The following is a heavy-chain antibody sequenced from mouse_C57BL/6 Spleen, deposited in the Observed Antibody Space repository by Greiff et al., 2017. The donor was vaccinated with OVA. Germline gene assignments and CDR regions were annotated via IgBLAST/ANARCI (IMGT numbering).Heavy chain of an antibody. D-gene: IGHD1-1*01. V-gene: IGHV7-3*01. Sequence: DVQLVESGGGLVQPGGSLSLSCAASGFTFTDYYMSWVRQPPGKALEWLGFIRNKANGYTTEYSASVKGRFTISRDNSQSILYLQMNALRAEDSATYYCARYRVPDYYGSSYGYFDVWGTGTTVTVSS. J-gene: IGHJ1*03. CDR2: IRNKANGYTT. CDR3: ARYRVPDYYGSSYGYFDV. CDR1: GFTFTDYY.